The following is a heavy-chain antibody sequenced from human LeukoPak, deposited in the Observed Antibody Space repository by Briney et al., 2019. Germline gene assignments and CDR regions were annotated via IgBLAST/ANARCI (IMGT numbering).Heavy chain of an antibody. V-gene: IGHV3-7*01. CDR2: IKPDGSEK. D-gene: IGHD6-13*01. CDR3: ARGGGQYSSSWYQH. J-gene: IGHJ1*01. CDR1: GFTFSTYW. Sequence: PGGSLRLSCAASGFTFSTYWMGWVRQAPGKGLEWVAKIKPDGSEKDHVDSVKGRFTISRDNSKNTLYLQMNSLRAEDTAVYYCARGGGQYSSSWYQHWGQGTLVTVSS.